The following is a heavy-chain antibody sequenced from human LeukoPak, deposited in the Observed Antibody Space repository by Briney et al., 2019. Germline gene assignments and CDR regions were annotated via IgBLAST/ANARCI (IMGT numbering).Heavy chain of an antibody. D-gene: IGHD6-19*01. CDR1: GFTFSNAW. CDR2: IKSKTDGGTT. J-gene: IGHJ4*02. CDR3: TTEIAVTAEGGY. V-gene: IGHV3-15*07. Sequence: GGSLRLSCAASGFTFSNAWINWVRQAPGKGLEWVGRIKSKTDGGTTDYAAPVKGRFIISRDDSKNTLYLQMNSLKTEDTAVYYCTTEIAVTAEGGYWGQGTLVTVSS.